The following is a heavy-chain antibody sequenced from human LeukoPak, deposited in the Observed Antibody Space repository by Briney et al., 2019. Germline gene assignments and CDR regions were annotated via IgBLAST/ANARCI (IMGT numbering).Heavy chain of an antibody. CDR3: VKDGCTNGVCYYPDY. Sequence: XGGSXXLSCAASGFTFSSYGMHWVRQAPGKXXEWVAFIRYDGSNRYYADSVKGRFTISRDNSKNTLFLQMNSLRAEDTAVYYCVKDGCTNGVCYYPDYWGQGTLVTVSS. CDR1: GFTFSSYG. V-gene: IGHV3-30*02. J-gene: IGHJ4*02. D-gene: IGHD2-8*01. CDR2: IRYDGSNR.